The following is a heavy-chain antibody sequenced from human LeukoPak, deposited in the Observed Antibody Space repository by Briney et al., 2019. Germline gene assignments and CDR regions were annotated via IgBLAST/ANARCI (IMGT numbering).Heavy chain of an antibody. CDR2: IDPDGSHQ. D-gene: IGHD2-15*01. V-gene: IGHV3-7*01. Sequence: GGTLRLPCVGSGFTFSDYWATWVRQAPGKGLEWVANIDPDGSHQYYVDSVKGRFTISKDNAKNSLYVQMNRLRAEDTAVYCCARDSGRREDFWGQGAVVSVS. J-gene: IGHJ4*02. CDR1: GFTFSDYW. CDR3: ARDSGRREDF.